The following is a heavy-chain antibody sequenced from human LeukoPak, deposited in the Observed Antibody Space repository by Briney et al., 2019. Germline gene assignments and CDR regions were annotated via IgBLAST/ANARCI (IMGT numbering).Heavy chain of an antibody. CDR3: ARGRWFGELDPFDP. Sequence: PSQTLSLTCTVSGGSINSGDYYWSCIRQHPGKGLEWIGYIYYSGSTYYNPSLKSRVTISVDTSKNQFSLQLSSVTAADTAVYYCARGRWFGELDPFDPWGQGILVTVSS. V-gene: IGHV4-31*03. D-gene: IGHD3-10*01. CDR1: GGSINSGDYY. CDR2: IYYSGST. J-gene: IGHJ5*02.